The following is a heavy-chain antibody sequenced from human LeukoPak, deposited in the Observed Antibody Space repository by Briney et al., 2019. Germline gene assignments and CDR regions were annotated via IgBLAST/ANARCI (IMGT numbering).Heavy chain of an antibody. Sequence: ASVKVSCKASGYTFTSYAIHWVRQAPGQRLEWMGWINAGTSNRKYSQKFQDRVTITRETSATTAYMELSSLTSEDTGVYYCARVSDDSGWNFDYWGQGTLVTVSS. CDR3: ARVSDDSGWNFDY. J-gene: IGHJ4*02. CDR1: GYTFTSYA. D-gene: IGHD6-19*01. V-gene: IGHV1-3*01. CDR2: INAGTSNR.